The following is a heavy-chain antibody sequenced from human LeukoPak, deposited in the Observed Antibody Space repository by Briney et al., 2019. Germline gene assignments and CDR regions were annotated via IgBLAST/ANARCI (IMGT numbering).Heavy chain of an antibody. J-gene: IGHJ4*02. CDR3: AKHLWRDLLWFGEGYYFGC. Sequence: GSLRLSFAASGFPFSRHAMRWVRQAPGKGLGWVSGISGSGGSSNYADSVKGRFTISRDNPKNTLNLQMNSLRAEDTAVYYCAKHLWRDLLWFGEGYYFGCWGQGTLVTVSS. CDR1: GFPFSRHA. CDR2: ISGSGGSS. V-gene: IGHV3-23*01. D-gene: IGHD3-10*01.